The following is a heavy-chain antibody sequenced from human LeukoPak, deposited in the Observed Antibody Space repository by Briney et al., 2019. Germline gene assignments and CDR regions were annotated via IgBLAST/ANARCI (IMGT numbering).Heavy chain of an antibody. V-gene: IGHV3-48*04. CDR1: GFTFSSYG. J-gene: IGHJ4*02. D-gene: IGHD5-12*01. CDR3: AREILATVDY. Sequence: GGSLRLSCAASGFTFSSYGMTWVRQAPGKGLEWVSYISSSSSTIYYADSVKGRFTISRDNAKNSLYLQMNSLRAEDTAVYYCAREILATVDYWGQGTLVTVSS. CDR2: ISSSSSTI.